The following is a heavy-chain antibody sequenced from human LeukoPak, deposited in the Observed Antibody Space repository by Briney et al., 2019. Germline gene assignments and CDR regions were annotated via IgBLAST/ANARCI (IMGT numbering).Heavy chain of an antibody. V-gene: IGHV3-30*04. Sequence: PGGSLRLSCAASGFTFSGYALHGVRQARAKGLEGVAAFPYGGSKQYYADSVKGRFTTSRDNSKDTLYLQMNGLRPEDTALYYCATQIKYFSSPYIPCDHWGQGSRVTVSS. J-gene: IGHJ4*02. CDR3: ATQIKYFSSPYIPCDH. D-gene: IGHD6-6*01. CDR2: FPYGGSKQ. CDR1: GFTFSGYA.